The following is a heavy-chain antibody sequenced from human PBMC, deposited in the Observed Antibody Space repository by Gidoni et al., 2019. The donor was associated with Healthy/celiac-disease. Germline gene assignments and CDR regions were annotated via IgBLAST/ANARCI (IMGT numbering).Heavy chain of an antibody. V-gene: IGHV1-3*01. J-gene: IGHJ4*02. CDR3: ASPSTGSGSYYIFDY. Sequence: QVQLVQSGAEVKKPGASVKVSCKASGYTFTSYAMHWVRQAPGQRLEWMGWINAGNGNTKYSQKFQGRVTITRDTSASTAYMELSSLRSEDTAVYYCASPSTGSGSYYIFDYWGQGTLVTVSS. D-gene: IGHD3-10*01. CDR2: INAGNGNT. CDR1: GYTFTSYA.